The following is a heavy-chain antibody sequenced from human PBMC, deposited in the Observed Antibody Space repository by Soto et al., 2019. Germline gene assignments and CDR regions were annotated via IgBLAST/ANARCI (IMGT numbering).Heavy chain of an antibody. Sequence: GGSLRLSCAASGFTFSSYSMNWVRQAPGKGLEWVSYISSSSSTIYYADSVKGRFTISRDNAKNSLYLQMNSLRAEDTAVYYCARRLQYSSGLILPYYYYYGMDVWGQGTTVTVSS. V-gene: IGHV3-48*01. D-gene: IGHD6-19*01. CDR3: ARRLQYSSGLILPYYYYYGMDV. J-gene: IGHJ6*02. CDR2: ISSSSSTI. CDR1: GFTFSSYS.